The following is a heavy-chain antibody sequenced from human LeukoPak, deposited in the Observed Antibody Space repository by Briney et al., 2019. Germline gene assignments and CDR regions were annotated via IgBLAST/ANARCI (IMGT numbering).Heavy chain of an antibody. CDR3: ARDYKYAFDN. D-gene: IGHD5-24*01. Sequence: GGPLRLSCAASGFTFSDHSMNWVRQAPGKGLEWISYIGIDSGNTNYADSVKGRFTISGDKAKNSLYLQMNSLRVEDTAVYYCARDYKYAFDNWGQGTLVTVSS. CDR1: GFTFSDHS. CDR2: IGIDSGNT. J-gene: IGHJ4*02. V-gene: IGHV3-48*01.